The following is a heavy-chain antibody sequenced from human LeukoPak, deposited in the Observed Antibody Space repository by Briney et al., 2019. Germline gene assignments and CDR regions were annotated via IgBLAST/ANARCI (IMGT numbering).Heavy chain of an antibody. CDR2: IYYRGTT. Sequence: SETLSLTCTLSVGSINSHYWSWIRQPPRKGLEWIGHIYYRGTTKYIPSLKSRVTISLDMSKNQFSLKLTSATAADTAVYYCARSVATIFDYYMDGWGNGTTVTVSS. V-gene: IGHV4-59*11. CDR1: VGSINSHY. CDR3: ARSVATIFDYYMDG. J-gene: IGHJ6*03. D-gene: IGHD5-24*01.